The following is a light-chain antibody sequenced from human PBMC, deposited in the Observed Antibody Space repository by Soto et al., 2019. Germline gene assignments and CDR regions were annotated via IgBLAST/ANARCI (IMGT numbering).Light chain of an antibody. Sequence: EIVLTQSPGTLSLPPGERATLSCRASQSVSSSYLAWYQQKPGQAPRLLIYGASSRATGIPDRFSGRGSGADFTLTISRLEPEDFAVYYCQQYDSSPKTFGQGTKVDIK. CDR2: GAS. CDR1: QSVSSSY. V-gene: IGKV3-20*01. CDR3: QQYDSSPKT. J-gene: IGKJ1*01.